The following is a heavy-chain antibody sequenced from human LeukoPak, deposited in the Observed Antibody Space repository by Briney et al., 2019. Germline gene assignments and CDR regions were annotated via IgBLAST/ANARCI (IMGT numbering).Heavy chain of an antibody. CDR3: ARGLGSSSRWLGRVFDY. CDR2: IGMSGTTI. D-gene: IGHD6-6*01. V-gene: IGHV3-48*04. Sequence: GGSLRLSCAAPGFTFSSYSMNWVRQAPGKGLEWVSYIGMSGTTIYYADSVKGRFTISSDNAKNSLYLQMNSVRVEDTAVYYCARGLGSSSRWLGRVFDYWGQGTLVTVSS. J-gene: IGHJ4*02. CDR1: GFTFSSYS.